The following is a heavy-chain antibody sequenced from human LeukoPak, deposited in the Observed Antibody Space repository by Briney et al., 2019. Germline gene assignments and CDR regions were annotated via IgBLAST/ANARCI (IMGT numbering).Heavy chain of an antibody. CDR2: INWNGGST. J-gene: IGHJ3*02. CDR3: ARDSLGAFDI. V-gene: IGHV3-20*04. CDR1: GFTFDVYG. Sequence: PGGSLSLFCAASGFTFDVYGMSWVRQAPGKGLEWVFGINWNGGSTGYADSVKGRFTISRDNAKNSLYLRMNSLRAEDTALYYCARDSLGAFDIWGQGTMVTVSS.